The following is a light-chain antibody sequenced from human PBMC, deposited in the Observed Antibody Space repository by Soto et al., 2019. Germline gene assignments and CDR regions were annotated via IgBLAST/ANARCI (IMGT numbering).Light chain of an antibody. CDR1: QSVSSN. V-gene: IGKV3-15*01. CDR3: LQYNNWPQT. Sequence: EIVMTQSPATLSVSPGERATLSCRASQSVSSNLAWYQQKPGQAPRLLIYGASTRATGIPARFSGSGSGTEFTLTSSRLQSEVFAVYYCLQYNNWPQTFGQGTNLEIQ. CDR2: GAS. J-gene: IGKJ2*01.